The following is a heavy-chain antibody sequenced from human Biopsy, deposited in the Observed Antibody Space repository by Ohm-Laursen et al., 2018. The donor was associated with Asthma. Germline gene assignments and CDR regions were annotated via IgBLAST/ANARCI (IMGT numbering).Heavy chain of an antibody. Sequence: SETLSLTCTVSPGSINDYYWNWIRPFPGKGLEWIGYVHSTGSTRFNPSLKSRLTISVDTSVDQVSLKLTSVTAADTAVYYCARATSTWSQSGPHYFDRWGQGTLVTVSS. CDR1: PGSINDYY. CDR2: VHSTGST. D-gene: IGHD6-13*01. CDR3: ARATSTWSQSGPHYFDR. J-gene: IGHJ5*02. V-gene: IGHV4-59*01.